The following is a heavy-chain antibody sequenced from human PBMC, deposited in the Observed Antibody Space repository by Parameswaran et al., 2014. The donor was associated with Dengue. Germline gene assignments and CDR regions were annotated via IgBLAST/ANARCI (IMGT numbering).Heavy chain of an antibody. CDR3: AKDSGSDAFDI. CDR2: ISYDGSNK. Sequence: GLEWVAVISYDGSNKYYADSVKGRFTISRDNSKNTLYLQMNSLRAEDTAVYYCAKDSGSDAFDIWGQGDNGSPSPQ. J-gene: IGHJ3*02. V-gene: IGHV3-30*18.